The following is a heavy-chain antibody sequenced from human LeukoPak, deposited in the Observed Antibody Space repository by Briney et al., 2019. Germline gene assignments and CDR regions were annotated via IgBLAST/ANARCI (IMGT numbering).Heavy chain of an antibody. D-gene: IGHD4-17*01. CDR2: ISWNSGSI. CDR1: GFAFDDYA. CDR3: VHHDYVFH. Sequence: PGGSLRLSCAASGFAFDDYAMHWVRQAPGKGLEWVSGISWNSGSIGYADSVKGRFTISRDNAKNSLYLQMNSLRAEDTALYYCVHHDYVFHWGQGTLVTVSS. V-gene: IGHV3-9*01. J-gene: IGHJ4*02.